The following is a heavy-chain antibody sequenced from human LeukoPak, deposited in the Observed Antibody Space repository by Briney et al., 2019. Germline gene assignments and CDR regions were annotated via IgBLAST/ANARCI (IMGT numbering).Heavy chain of an antibody. CDR2: VNQDGSGK. J-gene: IGHJ4*02. CDR1: GFTFSSYW. CDR3: TSANYGPAY. D-gene: IGHD5-24*01. Sequence: GGSLRLSCATSGFTFSSYWMSWVRQAPGKGLEWVANVNQDGSGKYYVDSVKGRFTISKDNAKNSLYLQMNSLRAEDTAVYYCTSANYGPAYWGQGTLVTVSS. V-gene: IGHV3-7*01.